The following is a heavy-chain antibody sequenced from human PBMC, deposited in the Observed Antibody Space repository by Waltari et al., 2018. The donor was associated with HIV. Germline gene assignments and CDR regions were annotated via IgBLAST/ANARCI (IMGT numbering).Heavy chain of an antibody. CDR2: IDHTGTS. CDR3: VRGFGNYGFYFDY. D-gene: IGHD3-16*01. Sequence: QVHLPQWGFGLLNTSGTLSPPCAVYFGPSSGYYWTWIRQSPGRGLEWMGEIDHTGTSTYNPSLKGRVTMSVDTSKNQFSLTLKSVTAADTAVYYCVRGFGNYGFYFDYWGQGKLVSVSS. V-gene: IGHV4-34*02. J-gene: IGHJ4*02. CDR1: FGPSSGYY.